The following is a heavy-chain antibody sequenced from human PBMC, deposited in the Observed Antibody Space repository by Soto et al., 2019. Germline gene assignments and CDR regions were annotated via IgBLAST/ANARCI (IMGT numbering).Heavy chain of an antibody. CDR3: ASGGGFCRGRKRVPEKTYYYGIDV. J-gene: IGHJ6*02. CDR1: GFTFSSTG. D-gene: IGHD2-15*01. Sequence: AVKVSCKASGFTFSSTGVHWVRQARGQRLEWIGWVAIGSGYTDYAQKFHERVTISRDVSTTTSFMELSTLRSEDTAEYYWASGGGFCRGRKRVPEKTYYYGIDVWG. V-gene: IGHV1-58*01. CDR2: VAIGSGYT.